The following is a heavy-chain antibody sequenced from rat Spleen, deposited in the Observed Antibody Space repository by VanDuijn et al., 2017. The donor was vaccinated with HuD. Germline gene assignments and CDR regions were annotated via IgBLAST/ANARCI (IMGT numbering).Heavy chain of an antibody. Sequence: EVQLVETGGGLVQPGRSLKLSCVASGFTFSDYAMAWVRQAPTKGLEWVASITNSGGSTYYRDSVRGRFTISRDNAKSTLYLQMDSLRSEDTATYYCTRHGDYYSSYIYDYFDYWGQGVMVTVSS. CDR2: ITNSGGST. CDR1: GFTFSDYA. J-gene: IGHJ2*01. CDR3: TRHGDYYSSYIYDYFDY. V-gene: IGHV5-25*01. D-gene: IGHD1-2*01.